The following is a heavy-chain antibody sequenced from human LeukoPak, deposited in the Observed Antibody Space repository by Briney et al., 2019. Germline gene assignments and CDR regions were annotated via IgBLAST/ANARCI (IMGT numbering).Heavy chain of an antibody. D-gene: IGHD2-15*01. CDR3: ARGLIVVVVAATSQWFDP. V-gene: IGHV4-39*07. J-gene: IGHJ5*02. Sequence: PSETLSLTCSVSGGSINTDDYYWGWVRQSPGKGLEWIGSIYYSGSKWYNPSLKSRVTISIDKSNNQFSLKLSSVTAADTAIYYCARGLIVVVVAATSQWFDPWGQGTLVIVSS. CDR2: IYYSGSK. CDR1: GGSINTDDYY.